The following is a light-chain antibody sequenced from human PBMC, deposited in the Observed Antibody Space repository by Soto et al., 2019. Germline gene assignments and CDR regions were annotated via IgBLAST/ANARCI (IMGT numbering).Light chain of an antibody. J-gene: IGLJ2*01. CDR1: SSDVGASNF. V-gene: IGLV2-14*03. CDR2: DVT. Sequence: QSVLTQPASVSGSPRQSITISCTGTSSDVGASNFVSWYQQHPGKAPRLLIYDVTNRPSGVSDRFSASKSDNTASLTISGLQAEDEADYYCSSSTTSTTLIFGGGTQLTVL. CDR3: SSSTTSTTLI.